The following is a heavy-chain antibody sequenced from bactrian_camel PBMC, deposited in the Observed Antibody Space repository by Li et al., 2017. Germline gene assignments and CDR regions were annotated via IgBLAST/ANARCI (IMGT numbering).Heavy chain of an antibody. Sequence: HVQLVESGGGSVQAGGSLRLSCTSPGFLFDEAAMGWYRQAPGNECELVSFIRSDGHTHYADSVKGRFTLSRSNAKNKAYLQMNSLTSEDTARYFCATPHGPSVYGEDFGYWGQGTQVTVS. CDR1: GFLFDEAA. CDR3: ATPHGPSVYGEDFGY. J-gene: IGHJ6*01. D-gene: IGHD4*01. V-gene: IGHV3S60*01. CDR2: IRSDGHT.